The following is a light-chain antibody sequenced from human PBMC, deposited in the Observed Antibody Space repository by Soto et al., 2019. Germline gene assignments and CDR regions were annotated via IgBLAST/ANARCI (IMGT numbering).Light chain of an antibody. J-gene: IGKJ3*01. CDR2: KAS. V-gene: IGKV1-5*03. CDR1: QSINSW. CDR3: QHYNSYSQFT. Sequence: DIQMTQSPSTLSASVGDRVTITCRASQSINSWLAWYQQKPGKAPKLLIYKASTLENGGPSRFSGSGSGTEFTLTISCLQPDDFATYYCQHYNSYSQFTFGPGTKVDIK.